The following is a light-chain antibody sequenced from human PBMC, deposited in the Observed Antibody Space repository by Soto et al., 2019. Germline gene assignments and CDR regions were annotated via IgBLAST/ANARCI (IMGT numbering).Light chain of an antibody. V-gene: IGKV2-30*01. CDR2: KVS. CDR1: QSLVDSDRKTY. J-gene: IGKJ4*01. CDR3: MQGTYWPRLT. Sequence: VVMAQSPLSLPVTLGQPASISCRSSQSLVDSDRKTYLNWFHRRPGQSPRRLFYKVSNRDSGVPDRFSGSGSGTDFTLKISRVEAEDVGVYYCMQGTYWPRLTFGGGTKVDIK.